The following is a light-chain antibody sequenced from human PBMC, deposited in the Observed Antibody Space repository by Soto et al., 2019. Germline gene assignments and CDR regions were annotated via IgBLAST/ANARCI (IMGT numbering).Light chain of an antibody. CDR3: HQYGTLYT. V-gene: IGKV3-20*01. J-gene: IGKJ2*01. Sequence: EIVLTQSPGTLSLSPGERATLSCRASQSVSSSYLAWYQQKPGQAPRLLIYGASSRATGIPDRFSGSGSGTDFPLIISRLELEDFAVYYCHQYGTLYTFGQGTKLEIK. CDR2: GAS. CDR1: QSVSSSY.